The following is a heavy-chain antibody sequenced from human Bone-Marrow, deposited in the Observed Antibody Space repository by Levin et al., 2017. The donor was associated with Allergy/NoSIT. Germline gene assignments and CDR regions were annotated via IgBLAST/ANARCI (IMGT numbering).Heavy chain of an antibody. J-gene: IGHJ3*02. CDR2: INHSGIT. Sequence: SETLSLSCTVYGGSFSGYYLNWIRQSPGKGLEWIGEINHSGITNYNPSLTTRVTISQDTSKKQISLRLTSVTAADTAVYYCTRGRSSYYPNDAFDIWGRGTIVTVSS. CDR3: TRGRSSYYPNDAFDI. V-gene: IGHV4-34*01. D-gene: IGHD1-26*01. CDR1: GGSFSGYY.